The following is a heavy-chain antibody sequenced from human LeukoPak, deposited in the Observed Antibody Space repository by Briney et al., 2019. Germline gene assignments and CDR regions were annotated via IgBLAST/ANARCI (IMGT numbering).Heavy chain of an antibody. CDR1: GGSINSSSYY. CDR3: ARRITIFWRGPFDY. Sequence: SETLSLTCTVSGGSINSSSYYWSWIRQPPGKGLEWIGEINHSGSTSYNPSLKSRVTISVDTSKNQFSLKLSSVTAADTAVYYCARRITIFWRGPFDYWGQGTLVTVSS. D-gene: IGHD3-9*01. CDR2: INHSGST. V-gene: IGHV4-39*07. J-gene: IGHJ4*02.